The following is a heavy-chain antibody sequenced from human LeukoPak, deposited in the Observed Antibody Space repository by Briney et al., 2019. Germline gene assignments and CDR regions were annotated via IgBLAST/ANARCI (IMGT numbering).Heavy chain of an antibody. CDR1: GGSFSGYY. CDR2: INHSGST. CDR3: VRLAIDAFDI. D-gene: IGHD3-3*02. Sequence: SETLSLTCAVYGGSFSGYYWSWIRQPPGKGLEWIGEINHSGSTNYNPSLKSRVTISVDTSKNQFSLQLNSVTPEDTAVYYCVRLAIDAFDIWGQGTMVTVSS. V-gene: IGHV4-34*01. J-gene: IGHJ3*02.